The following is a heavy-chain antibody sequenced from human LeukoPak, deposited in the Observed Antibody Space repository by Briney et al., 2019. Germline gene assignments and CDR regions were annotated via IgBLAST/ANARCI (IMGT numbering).Heavy chain of an antibody. Sequence: AGGSLRLSCAASGFTFSNYDMHWVRQSPGKGLEWLSLIWSDGKIEQYAASVEGRITISRDNSKNTVYLQMNSLRGEDTAVYYCAKDPGTATRGFHMDVWGKGTGLPSP. CDR1: GFTFSNYD. CDR2: IWSDGKIE. J-gene: IGHJ6*03. D-gene: IGHD6-13*01. V-gene: IGHV3-30*02. CDR3: AKDPGTATRGFHMDV.